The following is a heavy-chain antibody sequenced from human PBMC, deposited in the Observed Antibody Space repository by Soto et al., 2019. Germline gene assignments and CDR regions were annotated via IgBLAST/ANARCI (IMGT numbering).Heavy chain of an antibody. V-gene: IGHV3-21*01. CDR2: ISSTTNYI. Sequence: EVQLVESGGGLVKPGGSLRLSCAASGFTFTRYSMNWVRQAPGKGLEWVSSISSTTNYIYYADSMKGRFTVSRDNAKKSVYLEMNSLSAEDTAVYYSARESEDLTSNFDYWGQGTLVTVSS. CDR1: GFTFTRYS. CDR3: ARESEDLTSNFDY. J-gene: IGHJ4*02.